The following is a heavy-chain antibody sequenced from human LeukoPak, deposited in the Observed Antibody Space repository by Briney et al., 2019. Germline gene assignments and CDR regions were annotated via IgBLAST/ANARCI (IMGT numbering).Heavy chain of an antibody. V-gene: IGHV3-23*01. CDR3: AKAPVTTCRGAYCYPFDY. J-gene: IGHJ4*02. Sequence: GGSLRLSCTASGFTFGDYAMSWFRQAPGKGLEWVSGISPSGDITYYADSVKGRFTISRDSSKNTLFLQMNRLRPEDAAVYYCAKAPVTTCRGAYCYPFDYWGQGTLVTVSS. CDR1: GFTFGDYA. CDR2: ISPSGDIT. D-gene: IGHD2-21*01.